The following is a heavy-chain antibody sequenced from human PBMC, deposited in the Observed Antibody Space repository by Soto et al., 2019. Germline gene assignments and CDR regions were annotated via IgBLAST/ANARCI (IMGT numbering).Heavy chain of an antibody. V-gene: IGHV4-39*01. CDR2: IYYSGST. CDR1: GGSISSSSYY. Sequence: SETLSLTCTVSGGSISSSSYYWGWIRQPPGKGLEWIGSIYYSGSTYYNPSLKSRVTISVDTSKNQFSLKLSSVTSDDTAVYYCASAAVTGTAGLDFWGQGTQVTVSS. CDR3: ASAAVTGTAGLDF. J-gene: IGHJ4*02. D-gene: IGHD6-19*01.